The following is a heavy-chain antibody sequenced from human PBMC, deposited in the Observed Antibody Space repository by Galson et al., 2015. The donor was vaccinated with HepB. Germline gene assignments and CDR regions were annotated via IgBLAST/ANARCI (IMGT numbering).Heavy chain of an antibody. V-gene: IGHV3-23*01. CDR3: AKVQRPIAVAGTFDY. J-gene: IGHJ4*02. Sequence: SLRLSCAASGFTFSSYAMSWVRQAPGNGLEWVSTISGSGDITYYADSVKGRFTISRDNSKNTLHLQMNSLRADDTAVYYCAKVQRPIAVAGTFDYWGQGTLVTVSS. CDR2: ISGSGDIT. CDR1: GFTFSSYA. D-gene: IGHD6-19*01.